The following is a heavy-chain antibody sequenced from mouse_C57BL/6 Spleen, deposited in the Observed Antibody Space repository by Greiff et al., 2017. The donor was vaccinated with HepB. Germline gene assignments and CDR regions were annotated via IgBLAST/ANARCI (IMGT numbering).Heavy chain of an antibody. Sequence: VQLQQSGPGLVAPSQSLSITCTVSGFSLTSYGVDWVRQSPGKGLEWLGVIWGVGSTNYNSALKSRLSISKDNSKSQVFLKMNSLQTDDTAMYYCARGGDYGSSFDWYFDVWGTGTTVTVSS. V-gene: IGHV2-6*01. D-gene: IGHD1-1*01. J-gene: IGHJ1*03. CDR2: IWGVGST. CDR1: GFSLTSYG. CDR3: ARGGDYGSSFDWYFDV.